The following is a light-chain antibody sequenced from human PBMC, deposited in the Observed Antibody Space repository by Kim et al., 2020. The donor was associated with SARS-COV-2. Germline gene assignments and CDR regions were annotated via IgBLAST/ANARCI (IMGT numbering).Light chain of an antibody. J-gene: IGLJ3*02. CDR2: AVT. CDR1: SSDIGGYDY. CDR3: ISYTISTTWV. Sequence: QSALTQPASVSGSPGQSITISCTGTSSDIGGYDYVSWYQQHPGKAPKLIIYAVTKRPSGVPNRFSGSKSGNTASLTISGLQAEDEADFYCISYTISTTWVFGGGTQLTVL. V-gene: IGLV2-14*03.